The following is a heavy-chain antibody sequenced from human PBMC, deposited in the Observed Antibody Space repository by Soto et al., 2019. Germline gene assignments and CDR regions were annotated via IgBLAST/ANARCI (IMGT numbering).Heavy chain of an antibody. CDR3: ARGRDDDYIWGSYRPDAFDI. J-gene: IGHJ3*02. V-gene: IGHV4-34*01. CDR1: GGSFSGYY. Sequence: QVQLQQWGAGLLKPSETLSLTCAVYGGSFSGYYWSWIRQPPGKGLEWIGEINQSGSTNYNPSLKSRVTISVDPSKNQFSLKLSSVTAADTAVYYCARGRDDDYIWGSYRPDAFDIWGQGTMVTVSS. D-gene: IGHD3-16*02. CDR2: INQSGST.